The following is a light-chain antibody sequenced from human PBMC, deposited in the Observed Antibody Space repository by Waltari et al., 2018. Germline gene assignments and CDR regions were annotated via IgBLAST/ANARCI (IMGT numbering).Light chain of an antibody. J-gene: IGKJ1*01. Sequence: EIALTQSPCTLSLSPGERAPLSCRASQSVSRTLAWYQQKPGQAPRLLIYGASTRATGIPERFSGGGSGTDFSLTIIRLEPEDFAVYYCQHYVSLPATFGQGTKVEIK. V-gene: IGKV3-20*01. CDR1: QSVSRT. CDR2: GAS. CDR3: QHYVSLPAT.